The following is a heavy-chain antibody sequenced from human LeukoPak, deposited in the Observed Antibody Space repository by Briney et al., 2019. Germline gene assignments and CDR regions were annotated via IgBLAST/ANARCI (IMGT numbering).Heavy chain of an antibody. Sequence: SETLSLTCAVYGGSFSGYYWSWIRQPPGKGLEWIGEINHSGSTNYNPSLKSRVTISVDTSKNQFSLKLSSVTAADTAVYYCARSSGWYFDYWGQGTLVTVSS. CDR3: ARSSGWYFDY. CDR1: GGSFSGYY. D-gene: IGHD6-19*01. V-gene: IGHV4-34*01. CDR2: INHSGST. J-gene: IGHJ4*02.